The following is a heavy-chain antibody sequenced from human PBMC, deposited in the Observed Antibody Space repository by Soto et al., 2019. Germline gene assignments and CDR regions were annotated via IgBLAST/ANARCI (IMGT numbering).Heavy chain of an antibody. CDR1: GFIFSTYG. CDR3: AKDGLGRIGWYYFDY. Sequence: QVQLVESGGGVVQPGRSLRLSCTASGFIFSTYGMHWVRQAPGKGLEWVAVMAYDGNNKYYADSVKGRFTISRDNSKNTLFLQMINLRPEDTAVYYCAKDGLGRIGWYYFDYWGQGTLVTVSS. CDR2: MAYDGNNK. D-gene: IGHD6-19*01. V-gene: IGHV3-30*18. J-gene: IGHJ4*02.